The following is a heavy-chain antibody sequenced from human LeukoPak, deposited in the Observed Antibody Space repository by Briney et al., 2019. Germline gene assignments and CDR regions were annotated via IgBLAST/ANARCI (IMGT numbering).Heavy chain of an antibody. CDR2: INGDGSST. J-gene: IGHJ4*02. V-gene: IGHV3-74*01. D-gene: IGHD3-22*01. Sequence: PGGSLRLSCAVSGFTLTSTWTHWVRQAPGKGLVWVSRINGDGSSTTYADSVKGRFTISSDNAKNTLYLQMNSLRGEDTAVYYCARVGDDSGYYVYWGQGSLVTVSS. CDR3: ARVGDDSGYYVY. CDR1: GFTLTSTW.